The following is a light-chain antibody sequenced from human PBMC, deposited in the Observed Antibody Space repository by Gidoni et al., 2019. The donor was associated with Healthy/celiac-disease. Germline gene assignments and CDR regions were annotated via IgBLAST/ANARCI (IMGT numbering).Light chain of an antibody. CDR3: QQRSNWPPSIT. V-gene: IGKV3-11*01. CDR1: QSVSIH. CDR2: EVS. Sequence: EIMLTQSPVTLSFSPGERATLSCSASQSVSIHLAWYQQKPGPAPRLLIYEVSNRATGIPARFSGSGSGTDFTLTISSLEPEDLAVYYCQQRSNWPPSITFGQGTRLEI. J-gene: IGKJ5*01.